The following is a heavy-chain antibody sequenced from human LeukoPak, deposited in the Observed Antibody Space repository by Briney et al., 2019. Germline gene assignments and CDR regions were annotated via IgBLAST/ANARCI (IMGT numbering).Heavy chain of an antibody. CDR2: INHSGST. CDR3: ARDRVGPEGSFDY. J-gene: IGHJ4*02. D-gene: IGHD1-26*01. CDR1: GGSFSGYY. Sequence: SETLSLTCAVYGGSFSGYYWSWIRQPPGKGLEWIGEINHSGSTNSNPSLKSRVTMSVDTSKNQFSLKLSSVTAADTAVYYCARDRVGPEGSFDYWGQGTLVTVSS. V-gene: IGHV4-34*01.